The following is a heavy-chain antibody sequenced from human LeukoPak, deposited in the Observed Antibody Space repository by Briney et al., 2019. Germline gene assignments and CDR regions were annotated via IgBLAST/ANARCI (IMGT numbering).Heavy chain of an antibody. CDR2: IYYSGRT. J-gene: IGHJ4*02. CDR3: ARHGGGAADFDY. D-gene: IGHD3-16*01. Sequence: SETLSLTCTVSGGSISPYFWSWIRQPPGKGLEWIGFIYYSGRTNYNPSLKNRVTISVDTSKNQFSLKLTSVTAADTAVYYCARHGGGAADFDYWGQGTLVTVSS. V-gene: IGHV4-59*08. CDR1: GGSISPYF.